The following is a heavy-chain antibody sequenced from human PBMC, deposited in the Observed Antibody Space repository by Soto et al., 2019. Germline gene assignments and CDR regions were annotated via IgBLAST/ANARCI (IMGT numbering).Heavy chain of an antibody. Sequence: QVQLQESGPGLVKPSGTLSLTCAVSSGSVSDKYWWSWVRQTPGKGLQWIGEIYHSGKTNYNPSLMSRVTMSVDKSKNQFSLTITSVTAADTAIYYCARGGISYASGRDNWFDPWGQGTLVTVSS. CDR3: ARGGISYASGRDNWFDP. V-gene: IGHV4-4*02. CDR1: SGSVSDKYW. D-gene: IGHD2-2*01. CDR2: IYHSGKT. J-gene: IGHJ5*02.